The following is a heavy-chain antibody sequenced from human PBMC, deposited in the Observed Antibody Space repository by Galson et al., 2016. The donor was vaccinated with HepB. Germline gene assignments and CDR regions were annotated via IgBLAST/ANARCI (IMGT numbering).Heavy chain of an antibody. CDR1: GFIFSSYT. Sequence: SLRLSCAASGFIFSSYTMNWVRQAPGKGLEWVSSISSSSSYIYYADSMKGRFTVSRDNAKNSLYLQLSSLRAEDTAVYYCARDVQYRFDSWGQGTLVTVSS. CDR3: ARDVQYRFDS. D-gene: IGHD2/OR15-2a*01. J-gene: IGHJ4*02. CDR2: ISSSSSYI. V-gene: IGHV3-21*01.